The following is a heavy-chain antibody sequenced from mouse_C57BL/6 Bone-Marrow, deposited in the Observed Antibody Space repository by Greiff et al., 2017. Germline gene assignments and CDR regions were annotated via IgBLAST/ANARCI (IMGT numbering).Heavy chain of an antibody. Sequence: EVKLQESGGGLVKPGGSLKLSCAASGFTFSDYGMHWVRQAPEKGLEWVAYISSGSSTIYYADTVKGRFTISRDNAKNTLFLQMTSLRSEDTAMYYCVAYYYGSSYYYAMDYWGQGTSVTVSS. CDR1: GFTFSDYG. CDR2: ISSGSSTI. J-gene: IGHJ4*01. D-gene: IGHD1-1*01. CDR3: VAYYYGSSYYYAMDY. V-gene: IGHV5-17*01.